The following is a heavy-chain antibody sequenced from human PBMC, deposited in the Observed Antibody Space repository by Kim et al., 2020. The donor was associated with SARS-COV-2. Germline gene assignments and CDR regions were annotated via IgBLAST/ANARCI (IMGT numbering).Heavy chain of an antibody. CDR2: IYSGGST. D-gene: IGHD3-9*01. V-gene: IGHV3-66*02. CDR3: ARDRYFDWHTPFPGYYYYGMDV. Sequence: GGSLRLSCAASGFTVSSNYMSWVRQAPGKGLEWVSVIYSGGSTYYADSVKGRFTISRDNSKNTLYLQMNSLRAEDTAVYYCARDRYFDWHTPFPGYYYYGMDVWGQGTTVTVSS. CDR1: GFTVSSNY. J-gene: IGHJ6*02.